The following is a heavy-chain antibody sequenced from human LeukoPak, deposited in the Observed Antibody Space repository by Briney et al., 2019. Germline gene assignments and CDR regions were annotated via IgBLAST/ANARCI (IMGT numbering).Heavy chain of an antibody. Sequence: PSQTLSLTCTVSGGSISSGGYYWSWIRQPPGKGLEWIGYIYHSGSTYYNPSLKSRVTISVDRSKNQFSLKLSSVTAADTAVYYCARVLKGYFDYWGQGTLVTVSS. V-gene: IGHV4-30-2*01. D-gene: IGHD3-9*01. CDR1: GGSISSGGYY. CDR3: ARVLKGYFDY. CDR2: IYHSGST. J-gene: IGHJ4*02.